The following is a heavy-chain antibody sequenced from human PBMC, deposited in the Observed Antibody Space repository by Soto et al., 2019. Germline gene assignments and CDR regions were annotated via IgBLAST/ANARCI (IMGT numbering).Heavy chain of an antibody. V-gene: IGHV1-69*01. CDR1: GGTFSSYA. D-gene: IGHD3-3*01. CDR3: ARGLWSGYYDRFDY. CDR2: IIPIFGTA. Sequence: QVQLVQSGAEVKKPGSSVKVSCKASGGTFSSYAISWVRQAPGQGLEWMGGIIPIFGTANYAQNFQGRVTITAYESTITAYMELISMRSEYTDVYYCARGLWSGYYDRFDYWGQVTLVTVSS. J-gene: IGHJ4*02.